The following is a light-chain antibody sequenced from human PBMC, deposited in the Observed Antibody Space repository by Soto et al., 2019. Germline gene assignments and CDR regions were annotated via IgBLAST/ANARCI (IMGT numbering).Light chain of an antibody. CDR1: QSVSSY. J-gene: IGKJ5*01. CDR2: DAS. Sequence: EIVLTQSPATLSLSPGERATLSCRASQSVSSYLAWYQQKPGQAPRLLIYDASNRATGIPARFSGSGSGTDFTLTISSLESEDFAVYYCQQRSNWPPSTTFRQGTRLE. V-gene: IGKV3-11*01. CDR3: QQRSNWPPSTT.